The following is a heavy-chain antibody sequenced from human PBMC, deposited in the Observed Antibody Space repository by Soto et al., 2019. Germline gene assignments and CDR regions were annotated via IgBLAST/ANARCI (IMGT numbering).Heavy chain of an antibody. J-gene: IGHJ6*02. V-gene: IGHV2-5*01. CDR1: GFSLSTGGVG. CDR3: AHRRSPEEDGWDV. Sequence: QITLPASGPTLVQPTQTLTLTCTFAGFSLSTGGVGVGWIRQPPGKALEWLALIFSNDDKRYSPSLRNRLTSDKDTAKNQLVLIRTNMDPVDTATYACAHRRSPEEDGWDVWGQGTTVTVSS. CDR2: IFSNDDK.